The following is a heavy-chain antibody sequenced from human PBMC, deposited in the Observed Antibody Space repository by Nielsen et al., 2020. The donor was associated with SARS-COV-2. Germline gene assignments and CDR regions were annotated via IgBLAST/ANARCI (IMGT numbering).Heavy chain of an antibody. CDR1: GFTFSSYG. V-gene: IGHV3-30*18. CDR3: AKEGGYGGVYAAYYYYGMDV. CDR2: ISYDGSNK. J-gene: IGHJ6*02. Sequence: GESLKISCAASGFTFSSYGMHWVRQAPGKGLEWVAVISYDGSNKYYADSVKGRFTISRDNSKNTLYLQMNSLGAEDTAVYYCAKEGGYGGVYAAYYYYGMDVWGQGTTVTVSS. D-gene: IGHD4-23*01.